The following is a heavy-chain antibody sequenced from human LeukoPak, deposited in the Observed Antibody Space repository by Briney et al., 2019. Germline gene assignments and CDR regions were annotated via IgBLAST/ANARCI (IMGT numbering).Heavy chain of an antibody. CDR2: IYYSGST. CDR1: GGSISSGDYY. CDR3: ARAGGNSADVRFDP. V-gene: IGHV4-30-4*01. J-gene: IGHJ5*02. Sequence: SETLSLTCTVSGGSISSGDYYWSWIRQPPGKGLEWIGYIYYSGSTYYNPSLKSRVTISVDTSKNQFSLKLSSVTAADTAVYYCARAGGNSADVRFDPWGQETLVTVSS. D-gene: IGHD4-23*01.